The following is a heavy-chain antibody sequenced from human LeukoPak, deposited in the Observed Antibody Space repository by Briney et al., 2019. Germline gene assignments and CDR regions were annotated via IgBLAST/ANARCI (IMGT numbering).Heavy chain of an antibody. V-gene: IGHV3-13*01. CDR1: GFTFSSYD. Sequence: GGSLRLSCAASGFTFSSYDMHWVRQATGKGLEWVSAIGTAGDTYYPGSVKGRFTISRENAKNSLYLQMNSLRAGDTAVYYCARSLHDYGGPGAFDIWGQGTMVTVSS. CDR2: IGTAGDT. D-gene: IGHD4-23*01. J-gene: IGHJ3*02. CDR3: ARSLHDYGGPGAFDI.